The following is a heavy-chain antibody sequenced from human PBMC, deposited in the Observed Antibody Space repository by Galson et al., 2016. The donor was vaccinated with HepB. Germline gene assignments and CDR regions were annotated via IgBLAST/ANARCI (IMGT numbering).Heavy chain of an antibody. CDR3: ARSGSYYIFDF. Sequence: TLSLTCTVSGGSISSSGGYWSWLRQHPGKGLEWIGYSFYTGSTYYSQSLKSRVTISVDTSKNQFSLKLSSVTAADTAVYYCARSGSYYIFDFWGQGTLVTVSS. CDR1: GGSISSSGGY. V-gene: IGHV4-31*03. J-gene: IGHJ4*02. D-gene: IGHD1-26*01. CDR2: SFYTGST.